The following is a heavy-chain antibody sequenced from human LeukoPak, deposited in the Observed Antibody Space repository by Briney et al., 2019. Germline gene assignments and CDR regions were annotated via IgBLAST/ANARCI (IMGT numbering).Heavy chain of an antibody. V-gene: IGHV3-30*18. J-gene: IGHJ3*02. CDR1: GFTFSSYG. Sequence: GRSLRLSCAASGFTFSSYGMHWVRQAPGKGLEWVAVISYDGSNKYYADSVKGRFTISRDNSKNTLYLQMNSLRAEDTAVYYCAELNPGTTPDADVGLTAFDIWGQGTMVTVSS. CDR2: ISYDGSNK. D-gene: IGHD1/OR15-1a*01. CDR3: AELNPGTTPDADVGLTAFDI.